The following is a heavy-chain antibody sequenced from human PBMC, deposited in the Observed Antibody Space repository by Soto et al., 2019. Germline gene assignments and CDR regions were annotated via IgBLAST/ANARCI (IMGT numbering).Heavy chain of an antibody. V-gene: IGHV4-31*03. J-gene: IGHJ6*02. CDR3: ARGIGYCSGGSCYSYYYGMDV. D-gene: IGHD2-15*01. Sequence: SETLSLTCTVSGGSISSGGYYWSWIRQHPGKGLEWIGYIYYSGSTYYNPPLKSRVTISVDTSKNQFSLKLSSVTAADTAVYYCARGIGYCSGGSCYSYYYGMDVWGQGTTVTVSS. CDR1: GGSISSGGYY. CDR2: IYYSGST.